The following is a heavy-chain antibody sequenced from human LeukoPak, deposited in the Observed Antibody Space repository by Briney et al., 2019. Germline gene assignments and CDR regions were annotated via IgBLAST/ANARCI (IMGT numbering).Heavy chain of an antibody. CDR2: VYYTGST. Sequence: SETLSLTCTVSGVSISSYYWTWIRQPPGKGLEWIGFVYYTGSTNYNASLKSRVTISVDTSKNQFSLKVRSVTAADTAVYYCARLWDPDMVLDYWGQGTLVTVSS. CDR1: GVSISSYY. V-gene: IGHV4-59*08. J-gene: IGHJ4*02. CDR3: ARLWDPDMVLDY. D-gene: IGHD5-18*01.